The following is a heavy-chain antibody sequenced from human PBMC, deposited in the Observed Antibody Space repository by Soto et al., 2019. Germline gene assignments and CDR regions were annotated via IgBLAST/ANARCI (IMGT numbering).Heavy chain of an antibody. CDR3: ARHFLGITGTTEDNWFDP. V-gene: IGHV4-39*01. Sequence: PSETLSLTCTVSGGSISSSSYYWGWIRQPPGKGLEWIGSIYYSGSTYYNPSLKSRVTISVDTSKNQFSLKLSSVTAADTAVYYCARHFLGITGTTEDNWFDPWGQGTLVTVSS. CDR2: IYYSGST. CDR1: GGSISSSSYY. D-gene: IGHD1-20*01. J-gene: IGHJ5*02.